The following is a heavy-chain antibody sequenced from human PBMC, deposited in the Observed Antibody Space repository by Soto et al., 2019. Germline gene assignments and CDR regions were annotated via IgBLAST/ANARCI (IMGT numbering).Heavy chain of an antibody. D-gene: IGHD6-6*01. CDR3: GATRSRRPGFDY. CDR1: GFTFSSYG. Sequence: QVQLVESGGGVVQPGRSLRLSCAASGFTFSSYGMHWVRQAPGKGLEWVAVIWYDGSNKYYADSVKGRFTISRDNSKNTLYLQMNSLRAEDTAVYYCGATRSRRPGFDYWGQGTLVTVSS. CDR2: IWYDGSNK. V-gene: IGHV3-33*01. J-gene: IGHJ4*02.